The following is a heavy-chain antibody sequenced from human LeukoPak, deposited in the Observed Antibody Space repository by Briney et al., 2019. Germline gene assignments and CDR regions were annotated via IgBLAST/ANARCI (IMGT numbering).Heavy chain of an antibody. CDR2: IYYTGST. Sequence: SETLSLTCTVSGGSISSFYWSWIRQPPGKGLEWIGYIYYTGSTNYNSSLKSRVTISVDTSKNQFSLKLSSVTAADTAVYYCARLLRLYYMDVWGKGTTVTVSS. J-gene: IGHJ6*03. CDR3: ARLLRLYYMDV. CDR1: GGSISSFY. V-gene: IGHV4-59*12.